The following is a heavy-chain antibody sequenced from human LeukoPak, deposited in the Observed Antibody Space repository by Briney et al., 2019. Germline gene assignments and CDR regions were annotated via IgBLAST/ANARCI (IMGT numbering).Heavy chain of an antibody. Sequence: PGGFLRLSCAASGFTFSSYSMNWVRQAPGKGLEWVSSISSSSSYIYYADSVKGRFTISRNNAKNTLYLQMNSLRAEDTAVYYCARGAGSGTPRDYWGQGTLVTVSS. J-gene: IGHJ4*02. CDR3: ARGAGSGTPRDY. V-gene: IGHV3-21*01. CDR2: ISSSSSYI. D-gene: IGHD3-10*01. CDR1: GFTFSSYS.